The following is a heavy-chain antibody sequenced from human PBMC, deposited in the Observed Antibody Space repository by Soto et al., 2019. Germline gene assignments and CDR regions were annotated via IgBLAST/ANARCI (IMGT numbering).Heavy chain of an antibody. V-gene: IGHV3-30*03. CDR1: GFSFSSYG. D-gene: IGHD1-1*01. CDR2: ISYHGSNK. Sequence: EASLRLSCAASGFSFSSYGMHCVRQAPGNGLEWVAVISYHGSNKYSADSVKGRFTITRDNSKNTLYLQMNSLRTEDTAVYYCARVHGGSSYYGMDVWDQGTTVTVSS. CDR3: ARVHGGSSYYGMDV. J-gene: IGHJ6*02.